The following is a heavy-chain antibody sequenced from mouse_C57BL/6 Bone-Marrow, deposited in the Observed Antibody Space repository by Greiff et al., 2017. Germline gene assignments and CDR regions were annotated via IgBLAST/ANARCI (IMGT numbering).Heavy chain of an antibody. Sequence: QVQLLQSGSELRSPGSSVKLSCKDFDSEVFPIAFTCGVRKPPGRGLEWVRGILPSIGRTIYGEKFEDKATLDADTLSNTAYLELNSLTSEDSATYLCAREGPYGSSSWYFDVWGTGTTVTVSS. V-gene: IGHV15-2*01. CDR1: DSEVFPIAF. CDR3: AREGPYGSSSWYFDV. J-gene: IGHJ1*03. D-gene: IGHD1-1*01. CDR2: ILPSIGRT.